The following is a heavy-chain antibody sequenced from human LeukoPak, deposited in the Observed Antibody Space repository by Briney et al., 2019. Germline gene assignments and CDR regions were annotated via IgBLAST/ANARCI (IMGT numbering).Heavy chain of an antibody. CDR2: IIPMFGTA. CDR3: ARGSGETGGYYYVY. CDR1: GGSFSRYA. Sequence: SVKVSCKASGGSFSRYARSWVRQAPGQGLEWMGGIIPMFGTANYAQKFQGRVTITADESTRTAYMELRTLRSEDTAIYYCARGSGETGGYYYVYWGRGTPVTVSS. D-gene: IGHD3-22*01. J-gene: IGHJ4*02. V-gene: IGHV1-69*13.